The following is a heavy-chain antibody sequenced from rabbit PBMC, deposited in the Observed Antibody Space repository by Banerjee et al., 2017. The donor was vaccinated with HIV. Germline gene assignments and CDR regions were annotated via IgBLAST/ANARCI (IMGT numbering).Heavy chain of an antibody. Sequence: QSVEESGGDLVKPGGTLTLTCTVSGFSLSSYAMCWVRQAPGKGLELIACIYTNSDKTYYASWAKGRFTISKTSSTTVTLQMTSLTAADTATYFCARDQYSYGDAGAEFSLWGQGTLVTVS. CDR1: GFSLSSYA. J-gene: IGHJ4*01. V-gene: IGHV1S40*01. CDR2: IYTNSDKT. D-gene: IGHD6-1*01. CDR3: ARDQYSYGDAGAEFSL.